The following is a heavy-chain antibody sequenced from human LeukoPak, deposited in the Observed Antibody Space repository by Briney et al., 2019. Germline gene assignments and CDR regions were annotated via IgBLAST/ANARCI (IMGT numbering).Heavy chain of an antibody. D-gene: IGHD6-13*01. Sequence: SETLSLTCTVSGGSISSYYWSWIRQPPGKGLEWIGYIYYSGSTNYNPPLKSRVTISVDTSKNQFSLKLSSVTAADTAVYYCARDPAAGLDYWGQGTLVTVSS. CDR2: IYYSGST. V-gene: IGHV4-59*01. CDR1: GGSISSYY. J-gene: IGHJ4*02. CDR3: ARDPAAGLDY.